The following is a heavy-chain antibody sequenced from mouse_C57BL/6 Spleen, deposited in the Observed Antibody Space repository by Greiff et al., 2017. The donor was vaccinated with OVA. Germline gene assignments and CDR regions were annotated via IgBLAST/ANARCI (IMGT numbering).Heavy chain of an antibody. D-gene: IGHD1-1*01. CDR3: ARCPYYGSSFWYFDV. CDR2: IHPNSGST. V-gene: IGHV1-64*01. Sequence: QVQLQQPGAELVKPGASVKLSCKASGYTFTSYWMHWVKQRPGQGLEWIGMIHPNSGSTNYNEKFKSKATLTVDKSSSTAYMQLSSLTSEDSAVYYCARCPYYGSSFWYFDVWGTGTTVTVS. J-gene: IGHJ1*03. CDR1: GYTFTSYW.